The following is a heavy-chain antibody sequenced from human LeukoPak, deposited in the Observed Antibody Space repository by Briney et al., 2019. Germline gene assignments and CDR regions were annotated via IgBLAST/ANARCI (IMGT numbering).Heavy chain of an antibody. CDR3: ARFDSSGYNPDY. Sequence: SETLSLTCTVSGGSISNYYWSWIRQPPGKGLEWIGSIYYSGSTYYNPSLKSRVTISVDTSKNQFSLKLSSVTAADTAVYYCARFDSSGYNPDYWGQGTLVTVSS. CDR2: IYYSGST. D-gene: IGHD3-22*01. CDR1: GGSISNYY. V-gene: IGHV4-59*05. J-gene: IGHJ4*02.